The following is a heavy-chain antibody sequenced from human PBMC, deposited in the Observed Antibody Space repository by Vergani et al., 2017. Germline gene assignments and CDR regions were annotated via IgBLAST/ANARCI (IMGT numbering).Heavy chain of an antibody. CDR1: GFTFSSYS. CDR2: ISSSSSYI. V-gene: IGHV3-21*01. J-gene: IGHJ4*02. CDR3: ARDPQPYWSGGSCDYVDD. D-gene: IGHD2-15*01. Sequence: EVQLVESGGGLVKPGGSLRLSCAASGFTFSSYSMNWVRQAPGKGLEWVSSISSSSSYIYYADSVKGRFTISRDNAKNSLYLQRNSRRAEDTAVYYCARDPQPYWSGGSCDYVDDWGQGTLVTVSS.